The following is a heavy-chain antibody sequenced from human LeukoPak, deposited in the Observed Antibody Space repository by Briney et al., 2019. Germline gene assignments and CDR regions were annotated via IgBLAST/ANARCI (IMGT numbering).Heavy chain of an antibody. CDR3: ARDLGAYYDSSDNWFDP. CDR2: IKQDGSEK. D-gene: IGHD3-22*01. J-gene: IGHJ5*02. Sequence: PPGGSLRLSCAASGFTFSSYWMSWVRQAPGKGLEWVANIKQDGSEKYYVDSVKGRFTISRDNAKNTLYLQMNSLRAEDTALYYCARDLGAYYDSSDNWFDPWGQGTLVTVSS. V-gene: IGHV3-7*01. CDR1: GFTFSSYW.